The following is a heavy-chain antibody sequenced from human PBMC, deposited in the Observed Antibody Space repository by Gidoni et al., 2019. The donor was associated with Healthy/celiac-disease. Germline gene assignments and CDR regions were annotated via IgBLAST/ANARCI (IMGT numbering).Heavy chain of an antibody. J-gene: IGHJ6*02. CDR3: ARDMSGWFGDLFPYYYGMDV. Sequence: QVQLQDSGPGLVKPSGTLSLTCAVSGGSISSSNWWSWVRQPPGKGLELIGEIYQSGSTNYKWSLNSRVTISVDKSKNQFSLKLSSVTAADTAVYYFARDMSGWFGDLFPYYYGMDVWGQGTTVTVSS. CDR2: IYQSGST. D-gene: IGHD3-10*01. V-gene: IGHV4-4*02. CDR1: GGSISSSNW.